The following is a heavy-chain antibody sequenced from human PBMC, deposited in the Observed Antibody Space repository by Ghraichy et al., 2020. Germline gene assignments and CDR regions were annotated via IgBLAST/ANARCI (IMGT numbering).Heavy chain of an antibody. V-gene: IGHV3-7*01. CDR2: TNQDGTAK. J-gene: IGHJ5*02. CDR3: ARGRWFDP. Sequence: ETLSLTCAASGFTFSTSWMSWVRQVPGKGLEWVANTNQDGTAKYYVDSVKGRFTISRDNAKNSAYWQMNSLRVEDTAVYYCARGRWFDPRGQGTLVTVSS. CDR1: GFTFSTSW.